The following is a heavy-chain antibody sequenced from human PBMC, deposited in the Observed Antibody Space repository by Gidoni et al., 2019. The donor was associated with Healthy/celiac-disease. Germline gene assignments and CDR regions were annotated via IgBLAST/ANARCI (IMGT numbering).Heavy chain of an antibody. CDR2: IYYSGST. V-gene: IGHV4-59*01. Sequence: QVQLQESGPGLVKPSETLSLTCTVSGGSISSYYWSWIRQPPGKGLEWIGYIYYSGSTNYNPSLKSRVTISVDTSKNQFSLKLSSVTAADTAVYYCARGGRSGMDVWGQGTTVTVSS. CDR3: ARGGRSGMDV. J-gene: IGHJ6*02. CDR1: GGSISSYY.